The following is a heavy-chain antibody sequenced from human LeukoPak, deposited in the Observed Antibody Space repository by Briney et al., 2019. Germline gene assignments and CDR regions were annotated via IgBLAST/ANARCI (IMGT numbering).Heavy chain of an antibody. CDR3: AKAAAAGPNGYYYYYMDV. CDR1: GFTFSSYA. Sequence: GGSLRLSCAASGFTFSSYATSWARQAPGKGLEWVSVISGGTVSTWYADSVKGRFTISRDNSKNTLYLQMNSLRAEDTAVYYCAKAAAAGPNGYYYYYMDVWGKGTTVTVSS. J-gene: IGHJ6*03. CDR2: ISGGTVST. V-gene: IGHV3-23*01. D-gene: IGHD6-13*01.